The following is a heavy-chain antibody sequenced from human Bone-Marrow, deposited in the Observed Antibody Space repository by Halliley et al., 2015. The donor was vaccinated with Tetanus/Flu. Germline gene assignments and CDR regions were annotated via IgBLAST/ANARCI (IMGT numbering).Heavy chain of an antibody. CDR3: AGDKVYGGRLDH. D-gene: IGHD1-26*01. V-gene: IGHV4-59*01. J-gene: IGHJ4*02. CDR2: IYYDGKT. CDR1: DGSISSYY. Sequence: TLSLTCIVSDGSISSYYWSWIRQPPGKGLEWIGYIYYDGKTKYNPALESRVAISIDTSKNQFFLNLKSVSAAATAGYYCAGDKVYGGRLDHGGRGTLVTVSS.